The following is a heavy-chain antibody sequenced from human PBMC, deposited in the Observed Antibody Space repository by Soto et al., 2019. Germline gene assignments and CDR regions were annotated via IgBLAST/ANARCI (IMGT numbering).Heavy chain of an antibody. D-gene: IGHD3-10*01. V-gene: IGHV4-30-4*01. CDR1: GGSISSGDYY. CDR2: IYYSGST. Sequence: PSETLSLTCTVSGGSISSGDYYWSWIRQPPGKGLEWIGYIYYSGSTYYNPSLKSRVTISVDTSKNQFSLKLSSVTAADTAVYYCARVRDSYGSGSHYDYGMDVWGQGTTVTVSS. J-gene: IGHJ6*02. CDR3: ARVRDSYGSGSHYDYGMDV.